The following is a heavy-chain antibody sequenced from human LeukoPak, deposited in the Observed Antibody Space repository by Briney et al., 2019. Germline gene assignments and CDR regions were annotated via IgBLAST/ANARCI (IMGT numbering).Heavy chain of an antibody. Sequence: SETLSLTCTVSGGSISSYYWSWIRQPAGKGLEWIGRIYTSGSTNYNPSLKSRVTVSVDTSKNQFSLKLSSVTAADTAVYYCVGTAARNYYYGMDVWGQGTTVTVSS. CDR1: GGSISSYY. V-gene: IGHV4-4*07. CDR2: IYTSGST. CDR3: VGTAARNYYYGMDV. J-gene: IGHJ6*02. D-gene: IGHD2-2*01.